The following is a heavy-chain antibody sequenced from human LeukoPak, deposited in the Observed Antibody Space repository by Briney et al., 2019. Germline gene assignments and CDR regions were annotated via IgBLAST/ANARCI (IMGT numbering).Heavy chain of an antibody. D-gene: IGHD3-10*01. CDR3: ARTTYYYGSGSYKQNDY. CDR1: GFTFSSYE. Sequence: GGSLRLSCAASGFTFSSYEMNWVRQAPGKGLEWVSYISSSGSTIYYADSVKGRFTISRDNAKNSLYLQMNSLRAEDTAVYYCARTTYYYGSGSYKQNDYWGQGTLVTVSS. V-gene: IGHV3-48*03. CDR2: ISSSGSTI. J-gene: IGHJ4*02.